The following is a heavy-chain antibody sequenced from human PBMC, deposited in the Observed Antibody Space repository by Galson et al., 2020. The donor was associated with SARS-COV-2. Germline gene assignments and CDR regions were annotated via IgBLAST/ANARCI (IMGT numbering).Heavy chain of an antibody. V-gene: IGHV4-34*01. Sequence: SETLSLTCAVYGGSFSGYYWSWIRQPPGKGLEWIGEINHSGSTNYNPSLKSRVTISVDTSKNQFSLMLSSVTAADTAVYYCARDRYSSSWSWFDPWGQGTLVTVSS. D-gene: IGHD6-13*01. J-gene: IGHJ5*02. CDR2: INHSGST. CDR3: ARDRYSSSWSWFDP. CDR1: GGSFSGYY.